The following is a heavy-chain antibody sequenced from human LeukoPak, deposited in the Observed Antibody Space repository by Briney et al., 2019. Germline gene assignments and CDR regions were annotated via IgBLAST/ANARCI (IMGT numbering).Heavy chain of an antibody. CDR2: IYYSGST. J-gene: IGHJ4*02. CDR3: ARGPLGDDKLLRFLEWLIFDY. Sequence: PSETLSLTCTVSGGSISSYYWSWIRQPPGKGLEWIGYIYYSGSTNYNPSLKSRVTISVDTSKNQFSLKLSSVTAADTAVYYCARGPLGDDKLLRFLEWLIFDYWGQGTLVTVSS. CDR1: GGSISSYY. V-gene: IGHV4-59*12. D-gene: IGHD3-3*01.